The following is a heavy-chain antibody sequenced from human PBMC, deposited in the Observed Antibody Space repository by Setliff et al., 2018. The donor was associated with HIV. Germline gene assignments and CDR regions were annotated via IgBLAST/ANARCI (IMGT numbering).Heavy chain of an antibody. D-gene: IGHD2-21*01. V-gene: IGHV3-53*01. J-gene: IGHJ4*02. CDR1: GFTVSSNY. CDR3: TTGTRLVD. CDR2: IYGGGTT. Sequence: SLRLSCAASGFTVSSNYMSWVRQAPGKGLEWVSVIYGGGTTHYADSVKGRFTISRDNSKNTLYLQMNSLKTEDTAVYYCTTGTRLVDWGQGALVTVSS.